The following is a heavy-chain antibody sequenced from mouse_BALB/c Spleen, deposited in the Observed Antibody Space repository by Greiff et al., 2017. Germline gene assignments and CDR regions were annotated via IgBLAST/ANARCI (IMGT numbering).Heavy chain of an antibody. J-gene: IGHJ1*01. Sequence: EVHLVESGGGLVKPGGSLKLSCAASGFTFSSYAMSWVRQTPEKRLEWVASISSGGSTYYPDSVKGRFTISRDNARNILYLQMSSLRSEDTAMYYCARVGAYYYGSLHWYFDVWGAGTTVTVSS. CDR2: ISSGGST. CDR1: GFTFSSYA. CDR3: ARVGAYYYGSLHWYFDV. D-gene: IGHD1-1*01. V-gene: IGHV5-6-5*01.